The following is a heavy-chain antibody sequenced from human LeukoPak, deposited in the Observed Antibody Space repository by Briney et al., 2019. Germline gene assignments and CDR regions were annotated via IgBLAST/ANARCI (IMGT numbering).Heavy chain of an antibody. CDR3: ARSGWGLVTAFDY. CDR1: GFTFSNYW. J-gene: IGHJ4*02. V-gene: IGHV3-74*01. D-gene: IGHD2-21*02. Sequence: PGGSLRLSCAASGFTFSNYWIHWVRQAPGKGLVWVSRFNGDGVSTTYADSVKGRFTISSDNAKNTLYLQMNSLRDEDTAVYYCARSGWGLVTAFDYWGQGTLVTVSS. CDR2: FNGDGVST.